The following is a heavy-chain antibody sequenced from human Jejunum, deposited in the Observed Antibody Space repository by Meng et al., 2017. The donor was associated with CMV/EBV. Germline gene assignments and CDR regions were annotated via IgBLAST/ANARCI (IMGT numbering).Heavy chain of an antibody. V-gene: IGHV3-33*01. J-gene: IGHJ4*02. CDR1: GFPLNYYG. D-gene: IGHD3-22*01. Sequence: SGFPLNYYGIHWFRQCPGKGLEWVAVLWYDGTRKYFADSVQGRFSISRDESKNTVYLQMNSLRAEDTAVYYCARDNDGTSHYSQFDYWGQGTLVTVSS. CDR2: LWYDGTRK. CDR3: ARDNDGTSHYSQFDY.